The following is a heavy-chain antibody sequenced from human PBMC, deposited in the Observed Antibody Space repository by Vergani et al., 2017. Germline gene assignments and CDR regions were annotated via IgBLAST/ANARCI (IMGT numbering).Heavy chain of an antibody. CDR2: IYHSWST. J-gene: IGHJ4*02. V-gene: IGHV4-38-2*01. D-gene: IGHD2-15*01. CDR3: ARGSCLGGSCYTPLFDC. Sequence: QVQLQESGPGLVKPSETLSLTCAVSGYSISSGYYWGWIRQPPGKGLEWIGSIYHSWSTYYNPSLKSRVTMAEGTFQNQFSLNLTPLTAPDTAVYFCARGSCLGGSCYTPLFDCSGQGVLVTVSS. CDR1: GYSISSGYY.